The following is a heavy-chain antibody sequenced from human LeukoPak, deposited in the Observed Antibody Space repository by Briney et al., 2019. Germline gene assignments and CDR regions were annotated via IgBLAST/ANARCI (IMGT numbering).Heavy chain of an antibody. CDR3: ATRIQLSWFDP. CDR1: GGSFSGYY. Sequence: SETLSLTCAVYGGSFSGYYWSWIRQPPGKGLEWIGEINHSGSTNYNPSLKSRVTISVDTSKNQFSLKLNFVTAADTAVYCCATRIQLSWFDPWGQGTLVTVSS. D-gene: IGHD5-18*01. V-gene: IGHV4-34*01. J-gene: IGHJ5*02. CDR2: INHSGST.